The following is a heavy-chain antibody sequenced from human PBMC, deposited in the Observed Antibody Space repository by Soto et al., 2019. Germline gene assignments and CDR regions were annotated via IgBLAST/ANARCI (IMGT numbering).Heavy chain of an antibody. CDR2: VNREADGGTI. J-gene: IGHJ4*02. V-gene: IGHV3-15*01. Sequence: GGSLRLSCAASGFTFSDTWMNWVRQAPGKGLEWVGRVNREADGGTIDYAAPVKGRFTISRDESTTTLYLQMHSLKSEDTAVDFCAAGVWPSSSQYHDYWGQGTLVTVSS. CDR1: GFTFSDTW. CDR3: AAGVWPSSSQYHDY. D-gene: IGHD6-19*01.